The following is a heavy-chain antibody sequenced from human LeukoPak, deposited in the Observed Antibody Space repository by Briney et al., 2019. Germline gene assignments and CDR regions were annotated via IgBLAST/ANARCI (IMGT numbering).Heavy chain of an antibody. V-gene: IGHV3-23*01. Sequence: GGSLRLSCAASGSTFSRYAMSWVRQAPGKGLEWVSSISGSGGSTYSADSVKGRFTISRDNSKNTLNLQMNTLRAEDTAVYYCAKDLSSSVGGATFDYWGQGTLVTVSS. J-gene: IGHJ4*02. CDR1: GSTFSRYA. CDR3: AKDLSSSVGGATFDY. D-gene: IGHD2-15*01. CDR2: ISGSGGST.